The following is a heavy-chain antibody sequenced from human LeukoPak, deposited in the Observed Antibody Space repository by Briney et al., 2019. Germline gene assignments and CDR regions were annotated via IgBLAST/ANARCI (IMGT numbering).Heavy chain of an antibody. CDR2: INHSGST. D-gene: IGHD4-23*01. V-gene: IGHV4-34*01. CDR1: GGSFSGYY. Sequence: SETLSLTCAVYGGSFSGYYWSWIRQPPGKELEWIGEINHSGSTNYNPSLKSRVSISVDTSKNQFSLKLSSVTAADTGVYYCATTTVVTNFDYWGQGTLVTVSS. CDR3: ATTTVVTNFDY. J-gene: IGHJ4*02.